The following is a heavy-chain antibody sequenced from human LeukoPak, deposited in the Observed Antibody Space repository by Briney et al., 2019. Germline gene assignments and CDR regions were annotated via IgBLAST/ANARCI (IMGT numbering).Heavy chain of an antibody. V-gene: IGHV4-4*09. CDR3: ARIGSARHFDY. CDR2: IYTSGST. Sequence: SETLSLTCTVSGGSISSYYWSWIRQPPGKGLEWIGYIYTSGSTNYNPSLKSRVTISVDTSKNQFSLKLSSVTAADTAVDYCARIGSARHFDYWGQGTLVTVSS. CDR1: GGSISSYY. D-gene: IGHD3-10*01. J-gene: IGHJ4*02.